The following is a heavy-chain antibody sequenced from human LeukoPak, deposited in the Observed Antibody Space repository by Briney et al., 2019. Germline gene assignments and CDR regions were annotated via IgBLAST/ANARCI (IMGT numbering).Heavy chain of an antibody. J-gene: IGHJ4*02. D-gene: IGHD3-16*01. Sequence: GRSLRLSCAASGFTFSNYGMHWVRQAPGKWLEWVAVIWYDGSDKYHADSVKGRFTISRDNSKNTLYMQMNSLRVEDTAVYYCARPVVLGAYLRGAYYFDSWGQGTLVTVSS. CDR2: IWYDGSDK. CDR3: ARPVVLGAYLRGAYYFDS. V-gene: IGHV3-33*01. CDR1: GFTFSNYG.